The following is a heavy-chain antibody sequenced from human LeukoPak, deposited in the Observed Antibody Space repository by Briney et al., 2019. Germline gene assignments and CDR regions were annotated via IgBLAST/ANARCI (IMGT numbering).Heavy chain of an antibody. Sequence: GGSLRLSCAASGFTFSSYGMHWVRQAPGKGLGWVAFIRYDGSNKYYADSVKGRFTISRDNSKSTLSLQMNSLRAEDTAIYYCVTYRQVMLPFEAWGQGTLVTVSS. CDR2: IRYDGSNK. J-gene: IGHJ5*02. CDR1: GFTFSSYG. D-gene: IGHD5-18*01. CDR3: VTYRQVMLPFEA. V-gene: IGHV3-30*02.